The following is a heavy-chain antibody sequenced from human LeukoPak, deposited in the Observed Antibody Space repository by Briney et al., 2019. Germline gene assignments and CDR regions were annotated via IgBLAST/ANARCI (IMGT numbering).Heavy chain of an antibody. CDR3: ATVVRYDYDSSGSYYFDY. D-gene: IGHD3-22*01. CDR2: IYYTGST. CDR1: GGSISSYY. Sequence: SETLSLTCTVSGGSISSYYWSWIRQPPGKELEWIGYIYYTGSTNYNPSLKSRVTISVDTSKNQFSLKLNSVTAADTAVYFCATVVRYDYDSSGSYYFDYWGQGSLVTVSS. V-gene: IGHV4-59*01. J-gene: IGHJ4*02.